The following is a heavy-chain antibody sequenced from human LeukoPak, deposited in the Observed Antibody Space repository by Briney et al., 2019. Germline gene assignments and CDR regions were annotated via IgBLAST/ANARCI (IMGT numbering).Heavy chain of an antibody. CDR3: ARESSADAFDI. J-gene: IGHJ3*02. Sequence: PSQTLSLTCTVSRGSISSGGYYWSWIRQHPGKGLEWIGYIYYSGSTYYNPSLKSRVTISVDPSKNQFSLKLSSVTAADTAVYYCARESSADAFDIWGQGTMVAVSS. CDR1: RGSISSGGYY. V-gene: IGHV4-31*03. D-gene: IGHD6-6*01. CDR2: IYYSGST.